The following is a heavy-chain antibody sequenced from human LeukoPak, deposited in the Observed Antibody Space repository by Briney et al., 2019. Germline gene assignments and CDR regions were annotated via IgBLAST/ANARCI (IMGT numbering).Heavy chain of an antibody. CDR1: GFTVSSNY. Sequence: GGSLRLSCAASGFTVSSNYMSWVRQAPGKGLEWVSVIYSGGSTYYADSVKGRFTISRDNSKNTLYLQMNSLRAEDTALYYFARPYYYDSSGYPPWGQGTMVTVSS. D-gene: IGHD3-22*01. CDR3: ARPYYYDSSGYPP. V-gene: IGHV3-53*01. J-gene: IGHJ3*01. CDR2: IYSGGST.